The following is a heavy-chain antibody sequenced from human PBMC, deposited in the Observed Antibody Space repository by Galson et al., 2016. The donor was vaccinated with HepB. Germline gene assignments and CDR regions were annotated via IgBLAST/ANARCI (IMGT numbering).Heavy chain of an antibody. J-gene: IGHJ4*02. Sequence: SETLSLTCSVSGGSVRSYYWSWIRQPPGKGLEWIGYLSDSGSTNYNPFVKSRVSISADTSKNQISLKLGSVTAADTAMYYCARESQSASYIDYWGQGSLVTVAS. CDR3: ARESQSASYIDY. CDR1: GGSVRSYY. V-gene: IGHV4-59*02. D-gene: IGHD3-3*01. CDR2: LSDSGST.